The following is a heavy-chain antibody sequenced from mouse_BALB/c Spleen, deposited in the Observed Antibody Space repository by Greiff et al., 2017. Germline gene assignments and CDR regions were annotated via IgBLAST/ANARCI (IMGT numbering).Heavy chain of an antibody. Sequence: QVQLKQSGPGLVAPSQSLSITCTVSGFSLTSYGVHWVRQPPGKGLEWLGVIWAGGSTNYNSALMSRLSISKDNSKSQVFLKMNSLQTDDTAMYCCARSGTEFAYWGQGTLVTVSA. J-gene: IGHJ3*01. V-gene: IGHV2-9*02. CDR3: ARSGTEFAY. CDR2: IWAGGST. D-gene: IGHD4-1*01. CDR1: GFSLTSYG.